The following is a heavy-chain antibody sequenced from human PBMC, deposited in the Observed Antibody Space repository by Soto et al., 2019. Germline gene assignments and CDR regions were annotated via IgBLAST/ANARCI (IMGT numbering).Heavy chain of an antibody. D-gene: IGHD6-13*01. J-gene: IGHJ5*02. Sequence: QVQLQESGPGLVKPSETLSLSCTVSGGSTSSFYWSWIRQPPGKGLAWIGYISYSGRTNYTPALQSRVAISIDTSKNQFSLKVNSVTPADTAVYYCARGHSNYPYSSSWKNWIDPWGQGTRVTGSS. CDR3: ARGHSNYPYSSSWKNWIDP. CDR2: ISYSGRT. V-gene: IGHV4-59*01. CDR1: GGSTSSFY.